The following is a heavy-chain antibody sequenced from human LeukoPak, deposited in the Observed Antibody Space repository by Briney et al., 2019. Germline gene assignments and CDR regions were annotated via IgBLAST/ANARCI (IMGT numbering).Heavy chain of an antibody. CDR1: GGVNSSYY. Sequence: PSETLSLTCTVSGGVNSSYYWSWIRQPPGKGLEWIGYIYYSGSTNYNPSLKSRVTISVDTSKNQFSLKLSSVTAADTAVYYCARVDSGWSTYTWFDPWGQGTLVTVSS. V-gene: IGHV4-59*01. D-gene: IGHD6-19*01. CDR2: IYYSGST. J-gene: IGHJ5*02. CDR3: ARVDSGWSTYTWFDP.